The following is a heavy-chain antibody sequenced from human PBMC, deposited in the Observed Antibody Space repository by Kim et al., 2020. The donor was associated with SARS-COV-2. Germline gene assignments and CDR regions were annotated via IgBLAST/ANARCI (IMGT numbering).Heavy chain of an antibody. V-gene: IGHV4-34*01. CDR3: ARYAYTSSSGWFDP. J-gene: IGHJ5*02. Sequence: SETLSLTCAVFGGSLSGFRWSWIRQTPGKRLEWLGEIDHSGGAEYNPSLRSRVTMSVDAAERQFSLKLTSVTAADTAVYYCARYAYTSSSGWFDPWGQGVMVTVSS. CDR2: IDHSGGA. CDR1: GGSLSGFR. D-gene: IGHD3-16*01.